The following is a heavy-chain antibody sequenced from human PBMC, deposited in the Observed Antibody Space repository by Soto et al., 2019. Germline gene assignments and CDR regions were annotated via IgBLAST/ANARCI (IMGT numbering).Heavy chain of an antibody. Sequence: LRLSCVASGFTFSRHGLSWVRQAPGKGLEWVSTINPSGDSTFYADSVKGRFTISRDNSKNTVYLQMNSLSVGDTAVYLCAKVDVSTAGSFDYCGQGALVTVSS. CDR2: INPSGDST. CDR1: GFTFSRHG. CDR3: AKVDVSTAGSFDY. J-gene: IGHJ4*02. D-gene: IGHD6-13*01. V-gene: IGHV3-23*01.